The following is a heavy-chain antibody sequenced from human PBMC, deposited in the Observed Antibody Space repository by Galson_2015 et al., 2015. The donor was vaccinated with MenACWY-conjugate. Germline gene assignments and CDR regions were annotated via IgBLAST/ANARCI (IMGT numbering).Heavy chain of an antibody. CDR1: GFTFSSYG. CDR2: ISYDGSNK. V-gene: IGHV3-30*18. Sequence: SLRLSCAASGFTFSSYGMHWVRQAPGKGLEWVAVISYDGSNKYYADSVKGRFTISRDNSKNTLYLQMNSLRAEDTAVYYCAKFCGLRGAFEIWGQGTMVTVSS. J-gene: IGHJ3*02. D-gene: IGHD2-21*01. CDR3: AKFCGLRGAFEI.